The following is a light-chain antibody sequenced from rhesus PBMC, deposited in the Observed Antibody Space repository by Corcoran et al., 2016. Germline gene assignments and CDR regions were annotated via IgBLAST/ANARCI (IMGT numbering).Light chain of an antibody. CDR3: LQDYSVPYS. CDR2: SAS. V-gene: IGKV1-94*01. CDR1: QGINKE. Sequence: DIHMTQSPSSLSASVGDRVTVTCRASQGINKELSWYQQKPGKAPTLRIYSASSLKTGVSSRVSGIGSGTYYTLTISSLQPEDVASYFCLQDYSVPYSFGQGTKVEIK. J-gene: IGKJ2*01.